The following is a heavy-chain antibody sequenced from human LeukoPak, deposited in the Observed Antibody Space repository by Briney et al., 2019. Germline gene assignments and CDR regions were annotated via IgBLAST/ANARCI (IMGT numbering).Heavy chain of an antibody. CDR2: ISGSGVST. D-gene: IGHD3-22*01. CDR1: GFTFSDYG. Sequence: GGSLRLFCAAAGFTFSDYGMNWVRQAPGKGLEWVSGISGSGVSTYYADSVKGRFTISRDNSKNTLYLQMNSLRVEDTAVYYCARDKSGGYYYWFDPWGQGTLVTVSS. J-gene: IGHJ5*02. V-gene: IGHV3-23*01. CDR3: ARDKSGGYYYWFDP.